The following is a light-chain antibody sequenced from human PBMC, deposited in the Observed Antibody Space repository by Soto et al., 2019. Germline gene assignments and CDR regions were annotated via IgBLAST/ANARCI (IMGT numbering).Light chain of an antibody. V-gene: IGKV1-6*01. Sequence: AIQLTQSPSSLSASVGDRVTITCQASQAIRTALGWYQQKPGKVPKLLIYAASTLQSGVPSRFSGSGSGTDCTLTISSLQPEDVSTYYCQQLNSYLITLGQGTRLEIK. J-gene: IGKJ5*01. CDR2: AAS. CDR3: QQLNSYLIT. CDR1: QAIRTA.